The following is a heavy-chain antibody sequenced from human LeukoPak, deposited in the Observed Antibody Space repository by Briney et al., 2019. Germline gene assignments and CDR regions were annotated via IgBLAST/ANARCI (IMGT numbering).Heavy chain of an antibody. J-gene: IGHJ4*02. CDR2: IYSGGST. CDR3: ARVETAYFDY. D-gene: IGHD2-21*02. Sequence: GGSLSLSCAASGFTVSNNYMGWVRQAPGKGLEWVSVIYSGGSTYYPDSVKGRFTISRDNSKNTLYLQMNSLRAEDTAVYYCARVETAYFDYWGRGTLVTVSS. CDR1: GFTVSNNY. V-gene: IGHV3-66*01.